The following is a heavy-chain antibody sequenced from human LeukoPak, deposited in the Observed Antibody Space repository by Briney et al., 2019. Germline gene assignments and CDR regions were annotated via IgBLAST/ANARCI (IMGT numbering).Heavy chain of an antibody. CDR3: ARHHDPYSSWSFTHFDY. CDR2: IYYSEST. V-gene: IGHV4-38-2*02. D-gene: IGHD6-13*01. J-gene: IGHJ4*02. CDR1: GYSISSGYY. Sequence: SETLSLTCTVSGYSISSGYYWGWIRQPPGKGLEWIGSIYYSESTSYNPSLKSRVTISVDTSKNQFSLKLSSVTAADTAVYYCARHHDPYSSWSFTHFDYWGQGTLVTVSS.